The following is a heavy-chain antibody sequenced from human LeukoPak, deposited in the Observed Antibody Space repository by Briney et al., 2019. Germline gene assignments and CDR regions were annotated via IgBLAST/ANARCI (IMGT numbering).Heavy chain of an antibody. D-gene: IGHD6-13*01. CDR1: GVTFSNDW. CDR3: ARDTSPSSRSSYFDALDM. J-gene: IGHJ3*02. Sequence: GGSLRLSCATSGVTFSNDWMTWVRQAQGKGLEWVANIKQDGSQKNYVDSVKGRFTISRDNTKKSLFLQMNSLRAEDTGIYYCARDTSPSSRSSYFDALDMWGQGTMVTVSS. CDR2: IKQDGSQK. V-gene: IGHV3-7*01.